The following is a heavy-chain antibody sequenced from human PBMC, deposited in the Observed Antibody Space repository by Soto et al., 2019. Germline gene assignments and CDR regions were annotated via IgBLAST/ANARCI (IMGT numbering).Heavy chain of an antibody. CDR2: ISGSGGST. D-gene: IGHD3-22*01. J-gene: IGHJ4*02. V-gene: IGHV3-23*01. Sequence: GGSLRLSCAASGFTFSSYAMSWVRQAPGKGLEWVSAISGSGGSTYYADSVKGRFTISRDNSKNTLYLQMNSLRAEDTAVYYCAKDGDDVTMIVVVITPDFDYWGQATLVTGPS. CDR1: GFTFSSYA. CDR3: AKDGDDVTMIVVVITPDFDY.